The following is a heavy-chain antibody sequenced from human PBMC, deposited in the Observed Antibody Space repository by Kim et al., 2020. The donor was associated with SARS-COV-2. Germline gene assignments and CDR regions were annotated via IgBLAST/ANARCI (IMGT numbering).Heavy chain of an antibody. CDR2: ISWNSGSI. CDR1: GFTFGDYA. CDR3: AKGPSGYDFWSGYYFDY. J-gene: IGHJ4*02. D-gene: IGHD3-3*01. Sequence: GGSLRLSCAASGFTFGDYAMHWVRQAPGKGLEWVSGISWNSGSIGYADSVKGRFTISRDNAKNSLYLQMNSLRAEDTALYYCAKGPSGYDFWSGYYFDYWGQGTLVTVSS. V-gene: IGHV3-9*01.